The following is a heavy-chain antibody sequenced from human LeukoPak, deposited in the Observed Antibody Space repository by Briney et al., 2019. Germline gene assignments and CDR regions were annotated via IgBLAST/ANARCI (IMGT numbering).Heavy chain of an antibody. CDR3: ARVSSGPYDY. CDR1: GGSISSYY. D-gene: IGHD6-19*01. V-gene: IGHV4-59*01. J-gene: IGHJ4*02. Sequence: SETLSLTCTVSGGSISSYYWSWIRQPPGKGLEWIGYIYYGGSTNYNPSLKSRVTISVDTSKNQFSLKLSSVTAADTAVYYCARVSSGPYDYWGQGTLVTVSS. CDR2: IYYGGST.